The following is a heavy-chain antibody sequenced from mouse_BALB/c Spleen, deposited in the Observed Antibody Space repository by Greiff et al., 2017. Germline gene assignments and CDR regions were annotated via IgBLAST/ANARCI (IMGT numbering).Heavy chain of an antibody. D-gene: IGHD2-4*01. J-gene: IGHJ3*01. CDR2: ISCYNGAT. CDR3: ASFDYAWFAY. Sequence: LVKTGASVKISCKASGYSFTGYYMHWVKQSHGKSLEWIGYISCYNGATSYNQKFKGKATFTVDTSSSTAYMQFNSLTSEDSAVYYCASFDYAWFAYWGQGTLVTVSA. V-gene: IGHV1S34*01. CDR1: GYSFTGYY.